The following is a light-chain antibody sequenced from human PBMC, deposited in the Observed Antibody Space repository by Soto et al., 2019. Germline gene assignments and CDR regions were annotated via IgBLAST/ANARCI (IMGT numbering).Light chain of an antibody. CDR1: QSVFSS. J-gene: IGKJ4*01. CDR3: QQRNSWPLT. V-gene: IGKV3-11*01. Sequence: EIVMTQFPATLSVSPGERASLSCRASQSVFSSLAWYQQKPGQAPRLLISDASNRAAGIPARFSGSGSGTDFTLTISSLEPEDFAVYYCQQRNSWPLTFGGGTKVDIK. CDR2: DAS.